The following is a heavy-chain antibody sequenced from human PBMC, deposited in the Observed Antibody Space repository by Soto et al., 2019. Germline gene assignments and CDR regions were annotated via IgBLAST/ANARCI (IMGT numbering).Heavy chain of an antibody. J-gene: IGHJ6*02. D-gene: IGHD3-10*01. Sequence: EVQLVESGGGLVQPGGSLRLSCAASGFTFSSYEMTWVRQAPGKGLKWVSYISGGGTTIYYADSVKGRFTTSRDNAKNSLYLQMDSLRVEDTAIYYCARTGGSGVSYYYYGLDVWGQGTTVTVSS. CDR2: ISGGGTTI. CDR3: ARTGGSGVSYYYYGLDV. CDR1: GFTFSSYE. V-gene: IGHV3-48*03.